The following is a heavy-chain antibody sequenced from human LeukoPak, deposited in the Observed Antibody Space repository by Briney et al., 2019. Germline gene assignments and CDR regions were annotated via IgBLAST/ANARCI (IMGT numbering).Heavy chain of an antibody. J-gene: IGHJ4*02. CDR1: GYTFTSYD. V-gene: IGHV1-8*03. Sequence: ASVKVSCKASGYTFTSYDINWVRQATGQGLEWMGWMNPNSGNTGYAQKFQGRVTITRNTSISTAYMELSSLRSEDTAVYYCARTKGQLEKKLDYWGQGTLVTVSS. D-gene: IGHD1-1*01. CDR2: MNPNSGNT. CDR3: ARTKGQLEKKLDY.